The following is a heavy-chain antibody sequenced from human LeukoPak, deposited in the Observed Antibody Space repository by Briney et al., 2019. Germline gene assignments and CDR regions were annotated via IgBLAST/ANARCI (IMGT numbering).Heavy chain of an antibody. CDR1: GFTFAVYG. CDR3: ARDRRPRSGWTRTAY. Sequence: GGSLRLSCAASGFTFAVYGMSWVRHAPGKGVVWVCGINWNGGSTGYADSDKGPFTISRDNAKNSLYLQMNSLRAEDTALYHCARDRRPRSGWTRTAYWGQRSLVTV. V-gene: IGHV3-20*01. D-gene: IGHD6-19*01. CDR2: INWNGGST. J-gene: IGHJ4*02.